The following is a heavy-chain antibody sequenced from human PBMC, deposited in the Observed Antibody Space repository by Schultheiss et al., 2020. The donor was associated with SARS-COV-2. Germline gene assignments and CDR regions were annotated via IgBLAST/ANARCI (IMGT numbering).Heavy chain of an antibody. CDR2: ISSSSSYI. D-gene: IGHD1-26*01. CDR3: ARGNSGSYEGSNSHYYGMDV. V-gene: IGHV3-21*01. CDR1: GFTFSSYS. Sequence: GGSLRLSCAASGFTFSSYSMNWVRQAPGKGLEWVSSISSSSSYIYYADSVKGRFTISRDNSKNTLYLQMNSLRAEDTAVYYCARGNSGSYEGSNSHYYGMDVWGQGTTVTVSS. J-gene: IGHJ6*02.